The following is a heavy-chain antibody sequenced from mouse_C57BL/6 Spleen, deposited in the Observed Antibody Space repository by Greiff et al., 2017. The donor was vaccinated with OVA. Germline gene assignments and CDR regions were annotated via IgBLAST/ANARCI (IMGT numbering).Heavy chain of an antibody. CDR2: IRLKSDNYAT. J-gene: IGHJ3*01. Sequence: EVKVEESGGGLVQPGGSMKLSCVASGFTFSNYWMNWVRQSPEKGLEWVAQIRLKSDNYATHYAESVKGRFTISRDDSKSSVYLQMNNLRAEDTGIYYCTEGYSPFAYWGQGTLVTVSA. V-gene: IGHV6-3*01. CDR1: GFTFSNYW. CDR3: TEGYSPFAY. D-gene: IGHD2-12*01.